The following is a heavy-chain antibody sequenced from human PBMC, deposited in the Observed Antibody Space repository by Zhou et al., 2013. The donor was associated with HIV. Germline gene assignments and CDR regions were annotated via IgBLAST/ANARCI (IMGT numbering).Heavy chain of an antibody. V-gene: IGHV1-69*12. Sequence: QVQLVQSGAEVKKPGSSVKVSCKASGGTFSTYAFSWVRQAPGQGLEWMGGIIPFFGTANYAPKFQGRVAITAAESTRTAYLELSGLRSEDTAVYYCARCYYDNSGCDFWGQGTLLTVSS. J-gene: IGHJ4*02. CDR2: IIPFFGTA. CDR1: GGTFSTYA. CDR3: ARCYYDNSGCDF. D-gene: IGHD3-22*01.